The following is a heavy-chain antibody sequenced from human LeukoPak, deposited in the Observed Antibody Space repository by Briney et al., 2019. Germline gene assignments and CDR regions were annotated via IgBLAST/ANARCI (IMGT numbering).Heavy chain of an antibody. D-gene: IGHD2-2*01. J-gene: IGHJ3*02. Sequence: SETLSLTXAVYGGSFSGYYWSWIRQPPGKGLEWIGEINHSGSTNYNPSLKSRVTISIDTSKNQFSLKLSSVTAADTAVYYCARADIVVVPGAVLNAFDIWGQGTMVTVSS. CDR1: GGSFSGYY. CDR2: INHSGST. CDR3: ARADIVVVPGAVLNAFDI. V-gene: IGHV4-34*01.